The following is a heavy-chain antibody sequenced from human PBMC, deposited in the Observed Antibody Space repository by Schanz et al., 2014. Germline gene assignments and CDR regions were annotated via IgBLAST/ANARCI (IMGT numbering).Heavy chain of an antibody. V-gene: IGHV3-30-3*01. CDR2: ISNDGSIK. J-gene: IGHJ4*02. D-gene: IGHD5-12*01. CDR1: GFTFSSYA. CDR3: ASPSGYSDYGTYFDF. Sequence: EQLLQSGGGVVQPGGSLRLSCAASGFTFSSYAMHWVRQAPGKGLEWVALISNDGSIKYYADSVEGRFTISRDNSRNTLYLQRNSLRTEDTAVYYCASPSGYSDYGTYFDFWGQGTLVTVSS.